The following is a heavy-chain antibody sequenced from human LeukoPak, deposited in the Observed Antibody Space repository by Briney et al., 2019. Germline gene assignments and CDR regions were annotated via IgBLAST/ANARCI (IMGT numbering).Heavy chain of an antibody. CDR3: ARGGIAAAGPDY. Sequence: GGSLRLPCAASGFTVSSNYMSWVRQAPGKGLEWVPVIYSGGSTYYADSVKGRFTISRDNSKNTLYLQMNSLRAEDTAVYYCARGGIAAAGPDYWGQGTLVTVSS. D-gene: IGHD6-13*01. V-gene: IGHV3-53*01. CDR2: IYSGGST. J-gene: IGHJ4*02. CDR1: GFTVSSNY.